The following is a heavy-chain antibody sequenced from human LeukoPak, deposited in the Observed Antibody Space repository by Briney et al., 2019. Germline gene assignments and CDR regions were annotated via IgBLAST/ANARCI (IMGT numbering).Heavy chain of an antibody. Sequence: GGSLRLSCAASGFTFSGSPIHWVRQASGKGLEWVGRIRSKGNNDATSYAASVKGRFTISRDDSGNTAYLQMHNLKTEDTAVYYCLIGGNYYGYWGQGTLVTVSS. D-gene: IGHD1-26*01. CDR1: GFTFSGSP. V-gene: IGHV3-73*01. CDR2: IRSKGNNDAT. J-gene: IGHJ4*02. CDR3: LIGGNYYGY.